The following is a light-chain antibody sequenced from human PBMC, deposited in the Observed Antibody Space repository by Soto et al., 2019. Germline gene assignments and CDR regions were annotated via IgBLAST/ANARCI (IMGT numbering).Light chain of an antibody. V-gene: IGKV1-5*01. J-gene: IGKJ1*01. CDR1: QTISTW. CDR3: QQYNSYSWT. Sequence: IHMTHFPSTLSASVGDRVTITCRASQTISTWLAWYQHKAGKAPKLLIYDASSLESGVPSRFSGSGSGKEFTLTISSLQPADFATYYRQQYNSYSWTFGHGTKVEIX. CDR2: DAS.